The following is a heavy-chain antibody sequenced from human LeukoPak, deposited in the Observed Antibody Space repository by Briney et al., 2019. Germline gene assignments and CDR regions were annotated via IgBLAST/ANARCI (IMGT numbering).Heavy chain of an antibody. D-gene: IGHD1-20*01. CDR1: GGTFSSYA. CDR2: IIPIFGTA. Sequence: GASVKVSCKASGGTFSSYAISWVRQAPGQGLEWMGGIIPIFGTANYAQKFQGRVTITADKSTSTAYMELSSLRSEDTAVYYCARTPITGTTYYYFDYWGQGTLVTVSS. CDR3: ARTPITGTTYYYFDY. J-gene: IGHJ4*02. V-gene: IGHV1-69*06.